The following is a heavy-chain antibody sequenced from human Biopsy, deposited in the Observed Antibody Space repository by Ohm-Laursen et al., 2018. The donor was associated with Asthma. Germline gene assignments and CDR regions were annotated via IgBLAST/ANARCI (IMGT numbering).Heavy chain of an antibody. CDR3: AREGVAGTHIED. CDR1: RFTYE. Sequence: SLRLSCAASRFTYEMHCVRQAPGKGLEWVAVISYDGGSIYYADSVKGRFTISRNNSKNTLSLQMNSLTAEDTAVYYCAREGVAGTHIEDWGQGTLVTVSS. V-gene: IGHV3-30-3*01. J-gene: IGHJ4*02. D-gene: IGHD6-19*01. CDR2: ISYDGGSI.